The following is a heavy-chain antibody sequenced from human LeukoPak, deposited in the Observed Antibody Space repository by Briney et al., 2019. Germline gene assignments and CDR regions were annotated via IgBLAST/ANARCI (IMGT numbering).Heavy chain of an antibody. Sequence: GESLKISCKGSGYSFTSYWIGWVRQMPGKGLEWMGIIYPGDSDTRYSPSFQGQVTIPADKSISTAYLQWSSLKASDTAMYYCARQTGTPGVSSAYAMGYYYYYYMDVWGKGTTVTVSS. CDR1: GYSFTSYW. D-gene: IGHD6-6*01. CDR2: IYPGDSDT. V-gene: IGHV5-51*01. J-gene: IGHJ6*03. CDR3: ARQTGTPGVSSAYAMGYYYYYYMDV.